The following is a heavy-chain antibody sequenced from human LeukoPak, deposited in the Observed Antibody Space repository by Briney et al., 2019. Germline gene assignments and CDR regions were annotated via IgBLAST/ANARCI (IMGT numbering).Heavy chain of an antibody. V-gene: IGHV1-69*13. CDR2: IIPIFGTA. CDR3: ARSWVGCSYGPDAFDI. CDR1: GGTFSSYA. J-gene: IGHJ3*02. D-gene: IGHD5-18*01. Sequence: SVKVSCKASGGTFSSYAISWVRQAPGQGLEWMGGIIPIFGTANYAQKFQGRVTITADESTSTAYMELSSLRSEDTAVYYCARSWVGCSYGPDAFDIWGQGTMVTVSS.